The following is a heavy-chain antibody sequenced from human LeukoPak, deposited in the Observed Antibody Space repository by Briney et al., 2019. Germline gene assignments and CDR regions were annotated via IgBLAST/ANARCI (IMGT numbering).Heavy chain of an antibody. CDR2: ISSSSSYI. CDR1: GFTFYTYA. J-gene: IGHJ4*02. V-gene: IGHV3-21*01. CDR3: ARDFSGGGDLDY. D-gene: IGHD2-21*02. Sequence: GGSLRLSCAASGFTFYTYAMTWVRQAPGKGLEWVSSISSSSSYIYYADSVKGRFTISRDNAKNSLYLQMNSLRAEDTAVYYCARDFSGGGDLDYWGQGTLVTVSS.